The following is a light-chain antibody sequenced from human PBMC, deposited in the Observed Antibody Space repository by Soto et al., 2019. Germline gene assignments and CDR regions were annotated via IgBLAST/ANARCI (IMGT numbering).Light chain of an antibody. J-gene: IGKJ5*01. CDR2: DAS. CDR1: ESVSRN. Sequence: EVVMTQSPATLSVSPGERATLSCRASESVSRNLAWYQQKPGQAPRLLIYDASTRATGIPDRFSGGGSGTEFTLTISGLQSEDFAVYYCQQYKSWPITFGQGTRLEIK. V-gene: IGKV3-15*01. CDR3: QQYKSWPIT.